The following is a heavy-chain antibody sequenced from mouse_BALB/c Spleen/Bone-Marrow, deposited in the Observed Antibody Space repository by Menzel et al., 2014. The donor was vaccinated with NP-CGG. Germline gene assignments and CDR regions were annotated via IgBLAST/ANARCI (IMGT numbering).Heavy chain of an antibody. CDR1: GFTFSSYA. V-gene: IGHV5-6-5*01. CDR2: ISSGGST. J-gene: IGHJ4*01. D-gene: IGHD2-10*02. Sequence: EVKLMESGGGLVKPGGSLKLSCAASGFTFSSYAMSWVRQTPEKRLEWVASISSGGSTYYPDSVKGRFTISRDNARNILYLQMSSLRSEDTAMYYCAREEYGQKVYAMDYWGQGTSVTLSS. CDR3: AREEYGQKVYAMDY.